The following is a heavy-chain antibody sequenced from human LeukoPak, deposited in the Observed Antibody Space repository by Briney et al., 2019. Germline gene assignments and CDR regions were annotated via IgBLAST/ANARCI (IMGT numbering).Heavy chain of an antibody. Sequence: PGGSLRLSCAASGFTFSRYWMSWVRQAPGKGLEWVANIKQDGREQYYVDSLKGRFTISRDNAKNSLYLQMNSLTAEDTAVYYCARGRRGAPSPFRYWGQGTLVTVSS. CDR3: ARGRRGAPSPFRY. CDR1: GFTFSRYW. D-gene: IGHD1-26*01. J-gene: IGHJ4*02. V-gene: IGHV3-7*03. CDR2: IKQDGREQ.